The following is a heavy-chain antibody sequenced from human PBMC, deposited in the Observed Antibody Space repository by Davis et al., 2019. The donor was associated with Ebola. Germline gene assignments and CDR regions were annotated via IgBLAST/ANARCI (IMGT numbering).Heavy chain of an antibody. CDR1: GFNFNDYG. Sequence: GESLKISCAASGFNFNDYGMHWVRQAPGKGLEWVAIVSKDGSKKYYADSVKGRFTISRENSKNTLYLQVDNLRLEDTAVYYCTGTTVTTSPFDFWGQGTLVTVSS. CDR3: TGTTVTTSPFDF. D-gene: IGHD4-17*01. V-gene: IGHV3-30*03. CDR2: VSKDGSKK. J-gene: IGHJ4*02.